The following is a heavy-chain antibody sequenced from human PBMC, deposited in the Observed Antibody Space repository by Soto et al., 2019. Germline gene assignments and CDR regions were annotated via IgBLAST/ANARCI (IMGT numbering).Heavy chain of an antibody. J-gene: IGHJ6*02. CDR3: ARTVAPVEYYYYGMDV. D-gene: IGHD4-4*01. CDR2: IIPTIGTA. Sequence: SVKFSSQASGGTFSGDAISWVRQAPGQGLEWMGGIIPTIGTANYAQKFQGRVTITADDSTSTAYMELSSLRSEDTAVYYCARTVAPVEYYYYGMDVWGQGTTVTVSS. V-gene: IGHV1-69*13. CDR1: GGTFSGDA.